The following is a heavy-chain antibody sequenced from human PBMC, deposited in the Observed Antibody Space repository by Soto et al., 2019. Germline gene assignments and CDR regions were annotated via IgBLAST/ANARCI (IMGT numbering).Heavy chain of an antibody. CDR1: GDSVSSNSAA. V-gene: IGHV6-1*01. D-gene: IGHD3-3*02. CDR2: TYYRSKWYS. CDR3: ARTGHSTPLDAFDI. J-gene: IGHJ3*02. Sequence: QVQLQQSGPGLVKPSQTLSLTCAISGDSVSSNSAAWNWIRQSPSRGLEWLGRTYYRSKWYSDYAVSVKSRIPINPDTSKNQFSLQLNSVTPEDTAVYYCARTGHSTPLDAFDIWGQGTMVTVSS.